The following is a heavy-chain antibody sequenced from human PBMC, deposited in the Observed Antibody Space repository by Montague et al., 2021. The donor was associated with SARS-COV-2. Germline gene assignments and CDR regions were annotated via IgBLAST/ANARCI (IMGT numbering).Heavy chain of an antibody. J-gene: IGHJ4*02. CDR1: GFTFSSYA. CDR3: AKGLSSGSYYSSYFDY. D-gene: IGHD3-10*01. V-gene: IGHV3-23*01. Sequence: SLRLSCAVSGFTFSSYAMSWVRQAPGKGLEWVSVISGSGGSTYYADSVKGRFTISRDNSKNTLYLQMNSLRAEDTAVYYCAKGLSSGSYYSSYFDYWGQGTLVTGSS. CDR2: ISGSGGST.